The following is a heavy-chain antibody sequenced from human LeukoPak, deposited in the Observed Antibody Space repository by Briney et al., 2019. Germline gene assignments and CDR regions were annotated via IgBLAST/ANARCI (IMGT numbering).Heavy chain of an antibody. D-gene: IGHD3-3*01. CDR1: GFTVSSNY. V-gene: IGHV3-48*01. CDR3: ARENHYDFWSGLSRGFDP. CDR2: ISSSSSTI. Sequence: GGSLRLSCAASGFTVSSNYMSWVRQAPGKGLEWVSYISSSSSTIYYADSVKGRFTISRDNAKNSLYLQMNSLRAEDTAVYYCARENHYDFWSGLSRGFDPWGQGTLVTVSS. J-gene: IGHJ5*02.